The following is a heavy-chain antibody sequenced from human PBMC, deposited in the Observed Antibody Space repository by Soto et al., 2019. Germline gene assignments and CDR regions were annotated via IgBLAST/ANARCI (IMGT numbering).Heavy chain of an antibody. CDR2: IFYNGTT. J-gene: IGHJ4*02. CDR1: GVSLTSYY. D-gene: IGHD3-10*01. CDR3: ARGKGTHRY. V-gene: IGHV4-59*01. Sequence: QVQLQESGPGLVKPSETLSLTCSVSGVSLTSYYWSWIRQTPGKTLEWVGCIFYNGTTNYNPSLKSPVTISLYMSKNQFSLMLNSVTAEDTALYYCARGKGTHRYWGQGTLVTVSS.